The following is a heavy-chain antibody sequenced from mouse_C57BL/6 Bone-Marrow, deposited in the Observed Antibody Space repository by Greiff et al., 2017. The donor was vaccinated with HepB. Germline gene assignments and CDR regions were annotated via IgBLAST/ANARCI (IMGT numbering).Heavy chain of an antibody. CDR3: ARFTTVVYFDY. V-gene: IGHV1-52*01. J-gene: IGHJ2*01. Sequence: VQLQQPGAELVRPGSSVKLSCKASGYTFTSYWMHWVKQRPIQGLEWIGNIDPSDSETHYNQKFKDKATLTVDKSSSTAYMQLSSLTSEDSAVYYGARFTTVVYFDYWGQGTTLTVSS. CDR2: IDPSDSET. D-gene: IGHD1-1*01. CDR1: GYTFTSYW.